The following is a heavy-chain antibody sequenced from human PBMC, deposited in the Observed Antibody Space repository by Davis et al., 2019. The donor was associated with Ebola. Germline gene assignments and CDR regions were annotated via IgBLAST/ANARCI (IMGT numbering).Heavy chain of an antibody. V-gene: IGHV4-4*02. CDR2: IYHSGST. J-gene: IGHJ4*02. CDR3: ATTIPRPRSDH. Sequence: SETLSLTCAVSGGSISSSNWWSWVRQPPGKGLEWIGEIYHSGSTYYNPSLKSRVTISVEKSKNQFSLRLTSVTAADTAMYYCATTIPRPRSDHWGQGTLVTVSS. CDR1: GGSISSSNW. D-gene: IGHD1-14*01.